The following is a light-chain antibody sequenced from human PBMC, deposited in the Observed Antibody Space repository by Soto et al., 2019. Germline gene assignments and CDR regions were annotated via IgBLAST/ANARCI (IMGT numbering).Light chain of an antibody. V-gene: IGLV2-14*01. CDR3: SSFSSSTTRV. CDR2: DVG. Sequence: QSALTQPASVSGSPGQSITISCTGNSSDVGDFNYVSWYQQHPGKAPKLMIYDVGNRPSGVSIRFSGSKSGSTASLTISGLQAEDEADYYCSSFSSSTTRVFGTGTKVTVL. CDR1: SSDVGDFNY. J-gene: IGLJ1*01.